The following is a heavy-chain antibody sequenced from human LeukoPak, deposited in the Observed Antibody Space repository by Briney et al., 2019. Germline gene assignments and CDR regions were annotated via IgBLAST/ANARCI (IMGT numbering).Heavy chain of an antibody. D-gene: IGHD3-10*01. Sequence: PGGSLRLSCAASGFTFSSYAMSWVRQAPGKGLEWVSAISGSGGSKYYADSVKGRFTISRDNSKNTLYLQMNSLRAEDTAVYYCAKLGDYYGSGSYYTADYWGQGTLVTVSS. V-gene: IGHV3-23*01. J-gene: IGHJ4*02. CDR1: GFTFSSYA. CDR2: ISGSGGSK. CDR3: AKLGDYYGSGSYYTADY.